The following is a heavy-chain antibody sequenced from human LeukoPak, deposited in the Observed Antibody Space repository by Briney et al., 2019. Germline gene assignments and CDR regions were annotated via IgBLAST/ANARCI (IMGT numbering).Heavy chain of an antibody. CDR1: GFIISSYA. D-gene: IGHD5-18*01. J-gene: IGHJ4*02. Sequence: PGRSLRLSCAASGFIISSYAMHWVRQAPGKGLEWVAVIFNDGSNKYYADSVKGRFTISRDNSKNTLYLQMNSLRAEDTAVYYCARGEGYTYGFSEYWGQGTLVTVSS. CDR2: IFNDGSNK. V-gene: IGHV3-30-3*01. CDR3: ARGEGYTYGFSEY.